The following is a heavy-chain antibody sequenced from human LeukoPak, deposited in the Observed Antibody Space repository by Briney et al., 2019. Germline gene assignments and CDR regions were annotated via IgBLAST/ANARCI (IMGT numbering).Heavy chain of an antibody. D-gene: IGHD6-13*01. Sequence: PGGSLRLSCAASGFTVSSYCMSWVRQAPGKGLECVSLIYSGGSTYYADSVKGRFTISRDNSENTLYPQMNSLRAEDTAVYYCARDGVSAAGTGPSFEHWGQGTLVTVSS. CDR1: GFTVSSYC. CDR2: IYSGGST. CDR3: ARDGVSAAGTGPSFEH. V-gene: IGHV3-66*01. J-gene: IGHJ4*02.